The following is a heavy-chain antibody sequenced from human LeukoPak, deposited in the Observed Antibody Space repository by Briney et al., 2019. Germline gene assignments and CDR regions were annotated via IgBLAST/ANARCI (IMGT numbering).Heavy chain of an antibody. J-gene: IGHJ4*02. CDR2: ISAYNGNT. V-gene: IGHV1-18*01. CDR1: GYTFTSYG. CDR3: ARRRPKTGYFDY. Sequence: ASVKVSCKASGYTFTSYGISWVRQAPGQGLEWMGWISAYNGNTNYAQKLQGRVTMTTDTSTSTAYMELRSPRSDDTAVYYCARRRPKTGYFDYWGQGTLVTVSS. D-gene: IGHD6-25*01.